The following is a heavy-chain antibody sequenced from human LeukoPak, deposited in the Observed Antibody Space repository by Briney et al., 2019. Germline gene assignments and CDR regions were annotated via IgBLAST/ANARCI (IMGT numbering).Heavy chain of an antibody. CDR3: AREGGPYRPLDY. J-gene: IGHJ4*02. V-gene: IGHV4-59*12. CDR2: VNLQGST. Sequence: SETLSLTCSVSGGSIRSAYWSWIRQSPGKGLEWIGEVNLQGSTNYNPSLMGRVAISVDTSENHISLQLTSVTAADTAVYYCAREGGPYRPLDYSGQGTLVTVSS. CDR1: GGSIRSAY.